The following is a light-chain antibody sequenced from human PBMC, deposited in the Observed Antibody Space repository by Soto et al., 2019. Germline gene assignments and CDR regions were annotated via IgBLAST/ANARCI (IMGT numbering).Light chain of an antibody. CDR2: EVS. J-gene: IGLJ2*01. Sequence: QSALTQPASVSGSPGQSITISCTGTSSDVGGYNYVSWYQQHPGKAPKLMIYEVSNRPSGVSNRFSSSKSGNTASLTISGLQAEDEADYYCSSYTSSSRKFGGGTKLTVL. CDR3: SSYTSSSRK. CDR1: SSDVGGYNY. V-gene: IGLV2-14*01.